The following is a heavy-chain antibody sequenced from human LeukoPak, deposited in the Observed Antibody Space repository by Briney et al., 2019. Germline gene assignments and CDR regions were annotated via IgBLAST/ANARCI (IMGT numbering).Heavy chain of an antibody. V-gene: IGHV3-23*01. D-gene: IGHD1-14*01. CDR1: GFTFSNYA. J-gene: IGHJ4*02. CDR2: ISGGGAGT. Sequence: PPGGSLRLSCAASGFTFSNYAMTWVRQAPGKGLEWVSSISGGGAGTYYADSVRGRFTISRDNSKNTLYLQMDSLRAEDTALYYCAKDFVRYNIQFDYWGQGALVTVSS. CDR3: AKDFVRYNIQFDY.